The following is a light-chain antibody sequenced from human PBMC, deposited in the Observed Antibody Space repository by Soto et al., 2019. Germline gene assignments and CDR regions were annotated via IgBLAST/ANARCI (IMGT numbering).Light chain of an antibody. CDR2: GVS. V-gene: IGKV3-20*01. Sequence: EIVLTQSPGTLSLSPGERATLSCRASQSVNRGYLAWYQQRPGQGPRLLIYGVSARATGIPDRFSGSGSGTAFTLTISRLEPEDFAVYYCQQYSSSFTFGPGTKVDLK. J-gene: IGKJ3*01. CDR1: QSVNRGY. CDR3: QQYSSSFT.